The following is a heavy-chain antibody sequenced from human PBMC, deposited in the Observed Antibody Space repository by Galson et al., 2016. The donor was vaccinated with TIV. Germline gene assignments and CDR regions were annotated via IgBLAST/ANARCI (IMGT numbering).Heavy chain of an antibody. Sequence: SVKVSCKASGGIFNTYAISWVRQAPGQGLEWMGGINPLFGIATYAEKFQGRVTITADTSTRPAYMELSNLRSEDTAMYYCARGPNYYHSYLDVWGKGTPVTVSS. CDR2: INPLFGIA. V-gene: IGHV1-69*10. J-gene: IGHJ6*03. D-gene: IGHD3-16*01. CDR1: GGIFNTYA. CDR3: ARGPNYYHSYLDV.